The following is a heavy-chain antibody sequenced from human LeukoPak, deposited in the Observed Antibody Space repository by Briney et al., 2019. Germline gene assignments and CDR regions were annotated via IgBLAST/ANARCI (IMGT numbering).Heavy chain of an antibody. V-gene: IGHV3-23*01. CDR2: INGDSSTT. CDR3: TRSKGYCSSTTCANFDC. D-gene: IGHD2-2*01. CDR1: GFTFNNYA. J-gene: IGHJ4*02. Sequence: GGSLRLSCAASGFTFNNYAMSWVRQAPGKGLEWVSAINGDSSTTYYTDSVKGRFSISRDNSKNTLYPQMNSLRAEDTAIYYCTRSKGYCSSTTCANFDCWGQGTLVTVSS.